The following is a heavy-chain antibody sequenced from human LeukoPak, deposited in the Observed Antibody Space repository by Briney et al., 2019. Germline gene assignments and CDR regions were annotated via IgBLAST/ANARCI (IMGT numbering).Heavy chain of an antibody. D-gene: IGHD2-2*01. J-gene: IGHJ6*02. V-gene: IGHV1-2*02. CDR1: GYTFTGYY. CDR3: ARDFTIVVVPAAGDSYYYYGMDV. CDR2: INPNSGGT. Sequence: ASVKVSCKASGYTFTGYYMHWVRQAPGQGLEWMGWINPNSGGTNYAQKFQGRVTMTRDTSISTAYMELSRLRPDDTAVYYCARDFTIVVVPAAGDSYYYYGMDVWGQGTTVTVSS.